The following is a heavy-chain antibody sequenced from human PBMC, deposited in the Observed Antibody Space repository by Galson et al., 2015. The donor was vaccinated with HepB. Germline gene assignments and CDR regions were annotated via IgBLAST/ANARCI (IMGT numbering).Heavy chain of an antibody. CDR1: GFTFSSYA. J-gene: IGHJ5*02. D-gene: IGHD5-24*01. Sequence: SLRLSCAASGFTFSSYAMHWVRQAPGKGLEWVAVISYDGSNKYYADSVKGRFTISRDNSKNTLYLQMNSLRAEDTAVYYCARSIGRDGYISIWFDPWGQGTLVTVSS. V-gene: IGHV3-30*04. CDR3: ARSIGRDGYISIWFDP. CDR2: ISYDGSNK.